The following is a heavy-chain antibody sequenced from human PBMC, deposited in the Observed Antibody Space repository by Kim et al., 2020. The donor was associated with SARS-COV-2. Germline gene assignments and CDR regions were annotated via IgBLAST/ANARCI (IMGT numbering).Heavy chain of an antibody. CDR2: ISSSSTTM. CDR3: TTYSSGWYGYYFEN. J-gene: IGHJ4*02. CDR1: GFSFSSSS. V-gene: IGHV3-48*02. Sequence: GGSLRLSCEASGFSFSSSSMNWVRQAPGKGLEWISYISSSSTTMYYADSVKGRFTVSRDNAKNSLYLRMTSLRDEDTAVYFCTTYSSGWYGYYFENWGQGTLVTVSS. D-gene: IGHD6-19*01.